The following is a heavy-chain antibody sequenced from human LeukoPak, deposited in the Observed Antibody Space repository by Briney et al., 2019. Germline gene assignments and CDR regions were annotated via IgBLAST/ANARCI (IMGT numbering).Heavy chain of an antibody. CDR2: ISSSGSTI. V-gene: IGHV3-48*03. CDR1: GFTFSSYE. CDR3: ARKMATISRNFDY. D-gene: IGHD5-24*01. J-gene: IGHJ4*02. Sequence: GGSLRLSCAASGFTFSSYEMNWVRQAPGKGLEWVSYISSSGSTIYYADSVKGRFTISRDNAKNSLYLQMNSLRAEDTAVYYCARKMATISRNFDYWGQGTLVTVSS.